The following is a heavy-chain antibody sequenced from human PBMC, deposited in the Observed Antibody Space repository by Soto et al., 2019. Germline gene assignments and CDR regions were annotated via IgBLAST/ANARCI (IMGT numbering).Heavy chain of an antibody. CDR2: ISSSSSYI. CDR1: GFTFSSYS. Sequence: PGGSLRLSCAASGFTFSSYSMNWVRQAPGKGLEWVSSISSSSSYIYYADSVKGRFTISRDNAKNSLYLQMNSLRAEDTAVYYCARGVLRYFDWLSVDGMDVWGQGTTVTVSS. J-gene: IGHJ6*02. D-gene: IGHD3-9*01. CDR3: ARGVLRYFDWLSVDGMDV. V-gene: IGHV3-21*01.